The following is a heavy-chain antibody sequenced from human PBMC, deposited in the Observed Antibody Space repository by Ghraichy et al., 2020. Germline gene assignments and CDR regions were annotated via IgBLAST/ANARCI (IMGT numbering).Heavy chain of an antibody. V-gene: IGHV4-39*01. CDR1: GGSISSTSYY. CDR2: IYYSGST. Sequence: SETLSLTCTVSGGSISSTSYYWGWIRQPPGKGLEWIGSIYYSGSTYYNPSLKSRVTISVDTSKNQFSLKLSSVTAADTAVYYCARLPGGYYGMDVWGQGTTVTVSS. J-gene: IGHJ6*02. CDR3: ARLPGGYYGMDV.